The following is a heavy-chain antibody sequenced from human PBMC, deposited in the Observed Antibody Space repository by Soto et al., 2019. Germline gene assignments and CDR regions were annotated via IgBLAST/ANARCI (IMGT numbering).Heavy chain of an antibody. CDR1: GGSISSGRHY. V-gene: IGHV4-31*03. CDR2: GYHDGNA. J-gene: IGHJ5*01. Sequence: PSETLSLTCNVSGGSISSGRHYWTWIRQHPGKGLEWIGYGYHDGNAYYNPSLKRRLTISVDTSKKQFSLELTSVAAADTAVYYCVIGYDDYYTKRLSSSGQRISVPVSS. D-gene: IGHD3-3*01. CDR3: VIGYDDYYTKRLSS.